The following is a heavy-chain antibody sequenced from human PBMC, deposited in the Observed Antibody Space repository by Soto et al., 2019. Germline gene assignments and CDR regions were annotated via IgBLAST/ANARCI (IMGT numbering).Heavy chain of an antibody. Sequence: SETLSLTCTVSGGSISSYYWSWIRQPPGKGLEWIGYIYYSGSTNYNPSLKSRVTISVDTSKNQFSLKLSSVTAADTAVYYCARGLNWNGVKPFDYWGQGTLVTVSS. J-gene: IGHJ4*02. CDR1: GGSISSYY. D-gene: IGHD1-20*01. CDR2: IYYSGST. CDR3: ARGLNWNGVKPFDY. V-gene: IGHV4-59*01.